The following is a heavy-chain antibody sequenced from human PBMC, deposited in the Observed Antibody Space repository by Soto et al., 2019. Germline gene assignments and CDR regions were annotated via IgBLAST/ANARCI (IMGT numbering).Heavy chain of an antibody. CDR2: MNPNSGNI. V-gene: IGHV1-8*01. J-gene: IGHJ4*02. CDR3: ARGYGYSSGWYSSYYFDY. CDR1: GYTFTSYD. Sequence: ASVKVSCKASGYTFTSYDINWVRQATGQGXEWMGWMNPNSGNIGYAQKFQGRVTTTRNTSISTAYMELSSLRSEDTAVYYCARGYGYSSGWYSSYYFDYWGQGTLVTVSS. D-gene: IGHD6-19*01.